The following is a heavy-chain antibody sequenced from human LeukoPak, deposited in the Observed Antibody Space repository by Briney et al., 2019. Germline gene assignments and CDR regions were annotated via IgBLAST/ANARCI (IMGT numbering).Heavy chain of an antibody. Sequence: GGSLRLSCAASGFTFDDYAMSWVRQAPGKGLEWVSAISGSGGSTYYADSVKGRFTISRDNSKNTLYLQMNSLRAEDTAVYYCASLYDSSGYYYVRDAFDIWGQGTMVTVSS. CDR3: ASLYDSSGYYYVRDAFDI. CDR1: GFTFDDYA. CDR2: ISGSGGST. J-gene: IGHJ3*02. V-gene: IGHV3-23*01. D-gene: IGHD3-22*01.